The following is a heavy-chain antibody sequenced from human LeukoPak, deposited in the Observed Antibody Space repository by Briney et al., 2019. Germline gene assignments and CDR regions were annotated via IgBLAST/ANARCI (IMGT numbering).Heavy chain of an antibody. Sequence: HSGRSLRLSCVASGFTFNTYSMNWFRQAPGKGLEWISYISSSSGTICYADSVKGRFTISRDNAKNSLYLQMNSLRAEDTAVYYCARGRDLFDSWGQGTLVIVSS. CDR2: ISSSSGTI. CDR1: GFTFNTYS. J-gene: IGHJ4*02. V-gene: IGHV3-48*04. CDR3: ARGRDLFDS.